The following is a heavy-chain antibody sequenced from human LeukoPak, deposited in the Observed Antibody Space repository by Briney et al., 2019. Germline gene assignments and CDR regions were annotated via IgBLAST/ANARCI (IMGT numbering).Heavy chain of an antibody. J-gene: IGHJ6*03. CDR2: MNPNSGNT. D-gene: IGHD5-12*01. CDR1: GYTFTSYD. V-gene: IGHV1-8*01. Sequence: ASVKVSCKASGYTFTSYDINWVRQATGQGLEWMGWMNPNSGNTGYAQKFQGRVTMTRNTSISTAYMELSSLRSEDTAVYYCAISGYDYYYCYYMDVWGKGTTVTVSS. CDR3: AISGYDYYYCYYMDV.